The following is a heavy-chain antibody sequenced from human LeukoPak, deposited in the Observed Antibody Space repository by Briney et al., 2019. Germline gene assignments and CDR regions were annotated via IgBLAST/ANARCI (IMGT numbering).Heavy chain of an antibody. D-gene: IGHD2-15*01. J-gene: IGHJ5*02. Sequence: ASVKVSCKASGYTFTGYYMHWVRQAPGQGLEWMGWINPNSGGTNYAQKFQGRVTMTRDTSISTAYMELSRLRSDDTAVYYCARGVRRVAATPGWFDPWGQGTLVTVSS. CDR3: ARGVRRVAATPGWFDP. V-gene: IGHV1-2*02. CDR2: INPNSGGT. CDR1: GYTFTGYY.